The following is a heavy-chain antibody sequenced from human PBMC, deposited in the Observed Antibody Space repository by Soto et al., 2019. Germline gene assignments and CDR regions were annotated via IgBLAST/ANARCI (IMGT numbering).Heavy chain of an antibody. J-gene: IGHJ4*02. D-gene: IGHD6-19*01. CDR2: TDYSGNT. V-gene: IGHV4-59*08. CDR3: ARAVGDPLYYLDY. Sequence: QVQLQESGPGLVRPSETLSLTCTVSSDSISSYYWIWIRQSPGKGLEWIGYTDYSGNTNYNPSLKSLATISGDTSTNQFSLRLSSVTAADTAVYYCARAVGDPLYYLDYWGQGTLVTVSS. CDR1: SDSISSYY.